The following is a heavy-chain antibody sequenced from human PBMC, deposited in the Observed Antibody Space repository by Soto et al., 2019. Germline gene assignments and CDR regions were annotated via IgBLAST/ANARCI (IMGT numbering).Heavy chain of an antibody. V-gene: IGHV5-51*01. CDR1: GYTFTSFW. CDR2: IYPGDSDT. D-gene: IGHD3-3*01. CDR3: ARHEDFWNGSPYYYYGMDV. J-gene: IGHJ6*02. Sequence: EESVKISCNASGYTFTSFWIGWVRQMPWKGLEWMGIIYPGDSDTRYSPSFQGQVTISADKSISTAYLQWSSLKASDTATYYCARHEDFWNGSPYYYYGMDVWGQGTTVTVSS.